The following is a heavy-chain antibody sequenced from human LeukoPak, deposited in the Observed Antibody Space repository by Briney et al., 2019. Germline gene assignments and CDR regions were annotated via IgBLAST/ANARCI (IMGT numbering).Heavy chain of an antibody. D-gene: IGHD6-6*01. Sequence: GGSLRLSCAAAGFTVSSNYMTWVRQAPGKGLEWVSVIYSGGTAYYADSVKGRFIISRDNSKNTLYLQMNSLRAEDTAVYYCASSVGDSRSSNWFDPWGQGTLVTVSS. CDR1: GFTVSSNY. CDR3: ASSVGDSRSSNWFDP. CDR2: IYSGGTA. V-gene: IGHV3-66*01. J-gene: IGHJ5*02.